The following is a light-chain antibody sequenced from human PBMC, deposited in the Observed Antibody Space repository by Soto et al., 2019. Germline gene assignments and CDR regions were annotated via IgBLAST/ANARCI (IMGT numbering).Light chain of an antibody. J-gene: IGKJ4*01. CDR3: QQRSNWPEEVIT. CDR1: QSVSSY. Sequence: EIVLTQSPATLSLSPGERATLSCRASQSVSSYLAWYQQKPGQAPRLLIYDASNRATGIPARFSGSGSGTDFTLTISSLEPEDFAVYYCQQRSNWPEEVITFGGGTKVEIK. CDR2: DAS. V-gene: IGKV3-11*01.